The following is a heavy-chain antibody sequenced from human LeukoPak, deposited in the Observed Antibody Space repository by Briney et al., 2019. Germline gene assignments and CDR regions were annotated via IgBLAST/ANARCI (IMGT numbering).Heavy chain of an antibody. D-gene: IGHD5-24*01. CDR2: ISSGGGIL. J-gene: IGHJ3*01. V-gene: IGHV3-11*01. CDR1: GFTLSDHY. Sequence: PGGSLRLSSAASGFTLSDHYMNWIPQAPGEGLEWLLYISSGGGILYYADSVKGRFTISRDNAKNSLSLQMINLRVEDTAVDYCARAVRRDGYNYVDDFDLWGQGSMVTVSS. CDR3: ARAVRRDGYNYVDDFDL.